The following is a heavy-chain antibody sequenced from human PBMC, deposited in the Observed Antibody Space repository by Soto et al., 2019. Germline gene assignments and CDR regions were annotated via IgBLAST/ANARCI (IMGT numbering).Heavy chain of an antibody. J-gene: IGHJ4*02. CDR1: GFTFSNFA. D-gene: IGHD3-22*01. Sequence: EVQLLESGGSLVQPGGSLRLSCAASGFTFSNFAMSWMRQAPGKGLEWVSAILNGGGTTYYADSVKGRFTISRDDSRNTLFLQGNSLRAEDTAIYYCAKVTRNGYSSFASWGQGTLVTVSS. CDR3: AKVTRNGYSSFAS. V-gene: IGHV3-23*01. CDR2: ILNGGGTT.